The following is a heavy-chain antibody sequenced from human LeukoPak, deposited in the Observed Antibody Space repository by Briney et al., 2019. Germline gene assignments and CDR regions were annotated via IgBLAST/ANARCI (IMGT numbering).Heavy chain of an antibody. D-gene: IGHD3-10*01. CDR1: GGTFSSYA. J-gene: IGHJ3*02. CDR3: ARFVLTKIWLGESNAFDI. Sequence: GASVKVSCKASGGTFSSYAISWVRQAPGQGLEWMGGIIPIFGTANYAQKFQGRVTITTDESTSTAYMELSSLRSEDTAVYYCARFVLTKIWLGESNAFDIGGQGKRAPVSS. V-gene: IGHV1-69*05. CDR2: IIPIFGTA.